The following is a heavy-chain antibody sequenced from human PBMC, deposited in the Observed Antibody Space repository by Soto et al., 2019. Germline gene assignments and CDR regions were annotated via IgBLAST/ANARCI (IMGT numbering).Heavy chain of an antibody. J-gene: IGHJ5*02. D-gene: IGHD2-8*02. CDR2: LSYSGST. CDR3: ARHSLRVSLVKKSSYWFDP. V-gene: IGHV4-39*01. CDR1: GDSISSSSYY. Sequence: QLQLQESGPGLVKPSETLSLTCTVSGDSISSSSYYWGWIRQPPGKGLEWIGSLSYSGSTYYNPSLKSRFTMSADTSKNQFSLKLSSVTAADTAVYYCARHSLRVSLVKKSSYWFDPWGQGALVTVSS.